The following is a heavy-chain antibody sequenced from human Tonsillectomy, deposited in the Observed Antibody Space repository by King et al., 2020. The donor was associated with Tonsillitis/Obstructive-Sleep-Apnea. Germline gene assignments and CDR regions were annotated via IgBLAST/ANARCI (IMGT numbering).Heavy chain of an antibody. J-gene: IGHJ4*02. CDR1: GYSFTTYW. Sequence: QLVQSGAEVKKPGESLKISCKGSGYSFTTYWIGWVRQMPGQGLEWMGIIFPGDSDTKYSPSFQGRVTISADKSISTAYLQWSSLKASDTAMYYCARQGLPDGGYGYGVPDYGGQGTLVTVSS. CDR3: ARQGLPDGGYGYGVPDY. D-gene: IGHD5-12*01. V-gene: IGHV5-51*01. CDR2: IFPGDSDT.